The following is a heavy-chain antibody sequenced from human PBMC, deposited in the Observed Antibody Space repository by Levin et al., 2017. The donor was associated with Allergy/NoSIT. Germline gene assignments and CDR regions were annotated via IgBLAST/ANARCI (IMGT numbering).Heavy chain of an antibody. CDR3: ARGTTAGHYYYDSSGYYLDY. Sequence: TGGSLRLSCAASGFTVSSNYMSWVRQAPGKGLEWVSVIYSGGSTYYADSVKGRFTISRDNSKNTLYLQMNSLRAEDTAVYYCARGTTAGHYYYDSSGYYLDYWGQGTLVTVSS. V-gene: IGHV3-53*01. D-gene: IGHD3-22*01. J-gene: IGHJ4*02. CDR1: GFTVSSNY. CDR2: IYSGGST.